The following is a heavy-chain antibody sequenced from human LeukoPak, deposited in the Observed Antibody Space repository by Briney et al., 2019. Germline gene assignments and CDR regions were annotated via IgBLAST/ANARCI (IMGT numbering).Heavy chain of an antibody. CDR1: GYTFTGYY. Sequence: GASVKVSCKASGYTFTGYYMHWVRQAPGQGLEWMGWINPNSGGTNYAQKFQGRVTMTRDTSISTAYMELSRLRSDDTAVYYCARDPLGLRFLEWRPGFFDYWGQGTLVTVSS. D-gene: IGHD3-3*01. CDR3: ARDPLGLRFLEWRPGFFDY. CDR2: INPNSGGT. V-gene: IGHV1-2*02. J-gene: IGHJ4*02.